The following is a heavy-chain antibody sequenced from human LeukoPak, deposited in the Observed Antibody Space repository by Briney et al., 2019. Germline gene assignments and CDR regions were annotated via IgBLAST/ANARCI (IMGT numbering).Heavy chain of an antibody. CDR1: GGSFSGYY. CDR3: ATARGYSSSRAYFY. Sequence: PSETLSLTCAVYGGSFSGYYWSWIRQPPGKGLEWIGEINHSGSTNYNPSLKSRVTISVDTSKNQLSLKLSSVTAADTAVYDCATARGYSSSRAYFYWGQGTLVTVSS. J-gene: IGHJ4*02. D-gene: IGHD6-6*01. CDR2: INHSGST. V-gene: IGHV4-34*01.